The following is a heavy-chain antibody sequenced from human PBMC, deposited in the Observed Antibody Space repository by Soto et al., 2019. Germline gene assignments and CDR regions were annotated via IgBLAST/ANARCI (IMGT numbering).Heavy chain of an antibody. Sequence: ASVKVSCKASGYTFTSYGISWVRQAPGQGLKRMGWISAYNGNTDYAQKLQGRVTMTTDTSTSTAYMELRSLRSDDTAVFYCAREGMTTVTTFGWFDPWGQGTLVTVSS. D-gene: IGHD4-17*01. V-gene: IGHV1-18*01. CDR1: GYTFTSYG. CDR2: ISAYNGNT. CDR3: AREGMTTVTTFGWFDP. J-gene: IGHJ5*02.